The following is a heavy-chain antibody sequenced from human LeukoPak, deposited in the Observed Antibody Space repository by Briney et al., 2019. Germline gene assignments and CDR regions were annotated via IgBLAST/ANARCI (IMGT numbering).Heavy chain of an antibody. D-gene: IGHD1-26*01. CDR1: VFTFSSYP. CDR3: ARALVGATYLYY. CDR2: ISYDGSNQ. V-gene: IGHV3-30*04. Sequence: GGSLRLSCAASVFTFSSYPMQGVRQAPGKGLEWVAVISYDGSNQYYADSVKGGFTISRDNSKNTLYLQMNSLRAEDTAVYYCARALVGATYLYYGGQGTGVAVSS. J-gene: IGHJ4*02.